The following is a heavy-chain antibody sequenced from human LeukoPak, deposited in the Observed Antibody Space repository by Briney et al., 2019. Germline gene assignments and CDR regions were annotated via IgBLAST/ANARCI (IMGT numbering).Heavy chain of an antibody. V-gene: IGHV3-30-3*01. CDR3: ARDIVLMVYAQLPYYYGMDV. J-gene: IGHJ6*02. CDR1: GFTFSSYA. CDR2: ISYDGSNK. D-gene: IGHD2-8*01. Sequence: GRSLRLSCAASGFTFSSYAMHWVRQAPGKGLEWVAVISYDGSNKYYADSVKGRFTISRDNSKNTLYLQMNSLRAEDTAVYYCARDIVLMVYAQLPYYYGMDVWGQGTTVTVPS.